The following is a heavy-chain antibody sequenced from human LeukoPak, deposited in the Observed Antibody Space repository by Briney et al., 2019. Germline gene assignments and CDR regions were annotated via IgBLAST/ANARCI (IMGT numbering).Heavy chain of an antibody. V-gene: IGHV3-53*01. CDR1: GFTVSSSY. CDR3: AKDFRVSY. CDR2: IHKDGQT. Sequence: GGSLRLSCAASGFTVSSSYVTWVRQAPGKGLEWVAVIHKDGQTYYSDSVRGRFTISRDSSKNTLYLQMNSLRAEDTAVYYCAKDFRVSYWGQGTLVTVSS. J-gene: IGHJ4*02.